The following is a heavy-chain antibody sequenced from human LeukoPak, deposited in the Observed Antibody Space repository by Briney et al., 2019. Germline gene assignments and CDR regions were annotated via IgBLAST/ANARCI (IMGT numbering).Heavy chain of an antibody. CDR1: GFTFSDYD. CDR3: ATTTVTTGDYFDY. J-gene: IGHJ4*02. V-gene: IGHV3-21*01. Sequence: GGSLRLSCAASGFTFSDYDMSWVRQAPGKGLEWVSSMTTTSSYIYYADSVKGRFTISRDNAKNSLYLQMNSLRAEDTALYYCATTTVTTGDYFDYWGQGTLVTVSS. CDR2: MTTTSSYI. D-gene: IGHD4-17*01.